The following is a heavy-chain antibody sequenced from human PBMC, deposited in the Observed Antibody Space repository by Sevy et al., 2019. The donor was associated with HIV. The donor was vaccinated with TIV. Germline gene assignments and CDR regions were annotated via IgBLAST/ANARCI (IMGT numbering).Heavy chain of an antibody. CDR1: GFTFSSYW. D-gene: IGHD3-10*01. CDR2: IKQDGSEK. Sequence: GGSLRLSCAASGFTFSSYWMSWVRQAPGKGLEWVANIKQDGSEKYYVDSVKGRFTISRDNAKNSLYLQMNSLRAEDKGVYYWARDGARGGGPHGVWGQGTLVTVSS. J-gene: IGHJ1*01. CDR3: ARDGARGGGPHGV. V-gene: IGHV3-7*03.